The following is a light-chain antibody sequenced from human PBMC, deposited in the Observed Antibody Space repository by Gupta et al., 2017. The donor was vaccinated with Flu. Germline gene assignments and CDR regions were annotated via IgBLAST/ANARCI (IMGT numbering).Light chain of an antibody. Sequence: QSVFTQPPSVSAAPGQKVTISCSGSSANIGTNYVTWYQQLPGTAPKLLNYENNKRPSGIPDRFSGSKSGTSATLGITGLQTGDEADDYCGTWDSSLSAGVFGGGTKLTVL. V-gene: IGLV1-51*02. CDR2: ENN. CDR1: SANIGTNY. J-gene: IGLJ3*02. CDR3: GTWDSSLSAGV.